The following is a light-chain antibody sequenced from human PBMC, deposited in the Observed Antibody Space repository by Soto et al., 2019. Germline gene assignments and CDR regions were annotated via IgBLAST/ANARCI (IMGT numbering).Light chain of an antibody. CDR3: QQYHTDWT. Sequence: DIQMTQSASTLSASFGDTVTITSRASESIDNWLAWYQQKPGKAPKLLIFAASTLVRGVPSRFSGRGSGTEFTLTISSLKADDYATFYCQQYHTDWTFGQGTKVDIK. J-gene: IGKJ1*01. CDR2: AAS. CDR1: ESIDNW. V-gene: IGKV1-5*01.